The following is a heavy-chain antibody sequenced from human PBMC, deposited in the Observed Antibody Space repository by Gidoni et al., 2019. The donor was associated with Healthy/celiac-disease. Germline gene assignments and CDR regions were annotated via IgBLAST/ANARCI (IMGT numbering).Heavy chain of an antibody. Sequence: QVQLQESGPGLVKPSQTLSLTCTVSGGSISSGSYYWSWIRQPAGKGLEWIGRIYTSGSTNYNPSLKSRVTISVDTSKNQFSLKLSSVTAADTAVYYCARDLIAVAGRGFDYWGQGTLVTVSS. CDR1: GGSISSGSYY. CDR3: ARDLIAVAGRGFDY. V-gene: IGHV4-61*02. D-gene: IGHD6-19*01. J-gene: IGHJ4*02. CDR2: IYTSGST.